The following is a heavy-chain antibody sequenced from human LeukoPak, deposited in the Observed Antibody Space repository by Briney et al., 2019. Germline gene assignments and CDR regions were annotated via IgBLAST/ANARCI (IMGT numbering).Heavy chain of an antibody. D-gene: IGHD1-26*01. J-gene: IGHJ4*02. V-gene: IGHV3-64*01. CDR3: PRVGHSGSYSDY. CDR2: ISSNGGST. CDR1: GFTFSSYA. Sequence: GGSLRLSCAASGFTFSSYAMHWVRQAPGKGLEYVSAISSNGGSTYYANSVKGRFTISRDNSKDTLYLQMGSLRAEDMAVYYCPRVGHSGSYSDYWGQGTLVTVSS.